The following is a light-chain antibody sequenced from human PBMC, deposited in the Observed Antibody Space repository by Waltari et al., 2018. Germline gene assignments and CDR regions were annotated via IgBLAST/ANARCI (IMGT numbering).Light chain of an antibody. Sequence: QTVVTQAPSFSVSPGGTVTLTCGLSSASVSRSYYPIWYQQTPGQPPRTLIYNTNSRSSGVPDRFSGSILGAKAALTITGAQADDESHYYCVLYLGRGTWVFGGGTKLTVL. CDR3: VLYLGRGTWV. V-gene: IGLV8-61*01. CDR2: NTN. J-gene: IGLJ3*02. CDR1: SASVSRSYY.